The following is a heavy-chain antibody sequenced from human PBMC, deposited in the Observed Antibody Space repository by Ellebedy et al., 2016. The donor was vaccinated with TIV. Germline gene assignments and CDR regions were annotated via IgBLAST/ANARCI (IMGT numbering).Heavy chain of an antibody. V-gene: IGHV3-23*01. CDR1: GFTFGSFA. D-gene: IGHD6-13*01. CDR2: ITGSGSSA. Sequence: GESLKISXAASGFTFGSFAMTWVRQAPGKGLGWVAGITGSGSSADYADSVKGRFTISRDNPKNTLYLQMNSLRAEDTAVYYCAKCRATTWYDWFDPWGQGTLVTVSS. J-gene: IGHJ5*02. CDR3: AKCRATTWYDWFDP.